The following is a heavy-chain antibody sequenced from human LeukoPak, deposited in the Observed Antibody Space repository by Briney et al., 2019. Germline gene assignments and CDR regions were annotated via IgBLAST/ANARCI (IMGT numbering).Heavy chain of an antibody. CDR1: GYTFNSYD. CDR2: MNPNSGNT. Sequence: GASVTVSCKASGYTFNSYDINWVRQATGQGLEWMGWMNPNSGNTGYAQKFQGRVTITRNTSISTAYMERSSLRSEDTAVYYCARGRSSGHDYWGQGTLVTVSS. CDR3: ARGRSSGHDY. J-gene: IGHJ4*02. D-gene: IGHD3-22*01. V-gene: IGHV1-8*03.